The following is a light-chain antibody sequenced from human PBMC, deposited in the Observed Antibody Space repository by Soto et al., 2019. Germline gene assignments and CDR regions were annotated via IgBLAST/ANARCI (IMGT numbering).Light chain of an antibody. CDR3: AAWDDSLNGVV. Sequence: QPVLTQPPSASGTPGQRVSISCSGSRSNIGSNAVNWYQQLPGTAPKLLIYGYGQRPSGVPDRFSGSRSATSASLAISGLQSEDEADYYCAAWDDSLNGVVFGGGTKLTVL. CDR1: RSNIGSNA. J-gene: IGLJ2*01. CDR2: GYG. V-gene: IGLV1-44*01.